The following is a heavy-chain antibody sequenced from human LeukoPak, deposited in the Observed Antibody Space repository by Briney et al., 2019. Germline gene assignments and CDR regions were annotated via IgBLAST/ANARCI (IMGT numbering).Heavy chain of an antibody. J-gene: IGHJ4*02. CDR2: IYYSGST. V-gene: IGHV4-39*01. Sequence: GSLRLSCAASGFTVSSNYMSWVRQPPGKGLEWIGSIYYSGSTYYNPSLKSRVTISVDTSKNQFSLKLSSVTAADTAVYYCARRGYSRHLDYWGQGTLVTVSS. CDR3: ARRGYSRHLDY. CDR1: GFTVSSNY. D-gene: IGHD6-13*01.